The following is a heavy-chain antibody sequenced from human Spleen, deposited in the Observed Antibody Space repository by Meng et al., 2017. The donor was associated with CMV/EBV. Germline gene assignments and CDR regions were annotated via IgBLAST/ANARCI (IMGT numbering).Heavy chain of an antibody. CDR1: GGTFSSYT. D-gene: IGHD5-12*01. CDR2: IIPILGIA. Sequence: KVSCKASGGTFSSYTISWVRQAPGQGLEWMGRIIPILGIANYAQKFQGRVTITADKSTSTAYMELSSLRSEDTAVYYCARAGLSGYDYNDAFDIWGQGTMVTVSS. CDR3: ARAGLSGYDYNDAFDI. V-gene: IGHV1-69*02. J-gene: IGHJ3*02.